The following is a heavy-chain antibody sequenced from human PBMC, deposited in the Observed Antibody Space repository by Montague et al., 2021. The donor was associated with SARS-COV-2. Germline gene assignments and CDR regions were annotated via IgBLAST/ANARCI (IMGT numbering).Heavy chain of an antibody. Sequence: SETLSLTCTVSGGSISSYYWSWIRQPPGKGLEWIGYIYYSGSTNXNPSLKSRVTISVDTSKNQFSLKLSSVTAADTAVYYCARHSGRLWGIEVAGAFDYWGQGTLVTVSS. J-gene: IGHJ4*02. CDR3: ARHSGRLWGIEVAGAFDY. D-gene: IGHD6-19*01. V-gene: IGHV4-59*08. CDR2: IYYSGST. CDR1: GGSISSYY.